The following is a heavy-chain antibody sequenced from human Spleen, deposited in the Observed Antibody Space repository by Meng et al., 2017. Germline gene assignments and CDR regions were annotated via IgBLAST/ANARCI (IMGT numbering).Heavy chain of an antibody. J-gene: IGHJ6*02. D-gene: IGHD4-17*01. Sequence: GESLKISCAASGFTFSSYEMNWVRQAPGKGLEWVSYISSSGSTIYYADSVKGRFTISRDNAKNSLYLQMNSLRAEDTAVYYCARDSTVTTYYYYYYGMDVWGQGTTVTVSS. V-gene: IGHV3-48*03. CDR3: ARDSTVTTYYYYYYGMDV. CDR1: GFTFSSYE. CDR2: ISSSGSTI.